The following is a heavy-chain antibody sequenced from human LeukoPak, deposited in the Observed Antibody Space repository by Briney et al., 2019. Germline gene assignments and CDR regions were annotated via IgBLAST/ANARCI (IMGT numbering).Heavy chain of an antibody. CDR2: ISGSGGST. CDR3: AKDLSYDSGSGYYGVDV. D-gene: IGHD3-10*01. V-gene: IGHV3-23*01. J-gene: IGHJ6*02. Sequence: GGSLRLSCAASGFTFSSYAISWVRQAPGKGLEWVSAISGSGGSTYYADSVKGRFTISRDNSKNTLYLQMNSLRAEDTAVYYCAKDLSYDSGSGYYGVDVWGQGTTVTVSS. CDR1: GFTFSSYA.